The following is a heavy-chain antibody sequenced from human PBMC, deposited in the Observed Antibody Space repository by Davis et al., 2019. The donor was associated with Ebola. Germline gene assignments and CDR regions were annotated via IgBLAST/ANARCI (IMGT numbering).Heavy chain of an antibody. J-gene: IGHJ4*02. Sequence: SLSLSCAASGFTFSSYGLHWVRQAPGKGLEWVAVIWYDGSNKYYADSVKVRFTISRDNSKNTLYLQMNSLRAEDTAVYYCARINSYGDLDYWGQGTLVTVSS. CDR1: GFTFSSYG. CDR2: IWYDGSNK. D-gene: IGHD5-18*01. V-gene: IGHV3-33*01. CDR3: ARINSYGDLDY.